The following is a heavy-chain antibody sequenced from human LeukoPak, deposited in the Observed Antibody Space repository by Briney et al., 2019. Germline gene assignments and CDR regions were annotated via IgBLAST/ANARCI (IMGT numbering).Heavy chain of an antibody. CDR3: ARTGYSSGWFDERDY. CDR2: IYHSGST. D-gene: IGHD6-19*01. V-gene: IGHV4-4*02. J-gene: IGHJ4*02. CDR1: GGSISSSNW. Sequence: PSETVSLTCAVSGGSISSSNWWSWVRQPPGKGLEWIGEIYHSGSTNYNPSLKSRVTISVDKSKNQFSLKLSSVTAADTAVYYCARTGYSSGWFDERDYWGQGTLVTVSS.